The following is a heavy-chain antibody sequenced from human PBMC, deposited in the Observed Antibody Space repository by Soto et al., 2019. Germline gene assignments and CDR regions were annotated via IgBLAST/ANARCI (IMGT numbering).Heavy chain of an antibody. CDR3: ARDPSIVLVPAATYYYYYYGMDV. V-gene: IGHV3-7*01. CDR2: IKQDGSEK. J-gene: IGHJ6*02. D-gene: IGHD2-2*01. Sequence: PGGSLRLSCAASGFTFSSYWMSWVRQAPGKGLGWVANIKQDGSEKYYVDSVKGRFTISRDNAKNSLYLQMNSLRAEDTAVYYCARDPSIVLVPAATYYYYYYGMDVWGQGTTVTVSS. CDR1: GFTFSSYW.